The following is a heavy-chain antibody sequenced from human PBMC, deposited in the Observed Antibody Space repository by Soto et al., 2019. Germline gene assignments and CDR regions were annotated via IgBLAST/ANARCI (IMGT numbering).Heavy chain of an antibody. V-gene: IGHV2-26*01. J-gene: IGHJ4*02. CDR3: ARITGYCSGGSCQYFDY. CDR1: GFSLSNARMG. D-gene: IGHD2-15*01. Sequence: SGPYAGEPTETLTLTCTVSGFSLSNARMGVSWIRQPPGKALEWLAHIFSNDEKSYSTSLKSRLTISKDTSKSQVVLTMTNMDPVDTATYYCARITGYCSGGSCQYFDYWGQGTLVTVSS. CDR2: IFSNDEK.